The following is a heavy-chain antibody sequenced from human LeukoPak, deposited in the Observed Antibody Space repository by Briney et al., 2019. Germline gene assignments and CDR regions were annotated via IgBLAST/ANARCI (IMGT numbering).Heavy chain of an antibody. CDR2: INPNSGGT. D-gene: IGHD2-21*01. Sequence: ASVKVSCKASGYTFTGYYMHWVRQAPGQGLEWMGWINPNSGGTNYAQKFQGRVTMTRDTSISTAYMELSRLRSEDTAVYYCARGQFPGDYYMDVWGKGTTVTISS. CDR1: GYTFTGYY. J-gene: IGHJ6*03. V-gene: IGHV1-2*02. CDR3: ARGQFPGDYYMDV.